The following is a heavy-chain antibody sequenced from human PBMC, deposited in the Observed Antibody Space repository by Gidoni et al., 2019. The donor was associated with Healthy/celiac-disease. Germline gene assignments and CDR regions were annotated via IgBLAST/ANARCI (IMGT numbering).Heavy chain of an antibody. V-gene: IGHV3-30*18. CDR1: GFTFSSYG. CDR3: AKSMITFGGVIVELDQLDY. J-gene: IGHJ4*02. Sequence: QVQLVESGGGVVQPGRSLRLSCAASGFTFSSYGMHWVRQAPGKGLEWVAVISYDGSNKYYADSVKGRFTISRDNSKNTLYLQMNSLRAEDTAVYYCAKSMITFGGVIVELDQLDYWGQGTLVTVSS. CDR2: ISYDGSNK. D-gene: IGHD3-16*02.